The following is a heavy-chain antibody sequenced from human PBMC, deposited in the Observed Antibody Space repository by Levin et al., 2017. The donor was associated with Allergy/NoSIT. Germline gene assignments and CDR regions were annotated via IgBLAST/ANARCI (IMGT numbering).Heavy chain of an antibody. D-gene: IGHD1-26*01. J-gene: IGHJ3*02. Sequence: QSGGSLRLSCAASGFTFSSYDMHWVRQATGKGLEWVSAIGTAGDTYYPGSVKGRFTISRENAKNSLYLQMNSLRAGDTAVYYCARGGYGGAFDIWGQGTMVTVSS. CDR3: ARGGYGGAFDI. CDR1: GFTFSSYD. CDR2: IGTAGDT. V-gene: IGHV3-13*04.